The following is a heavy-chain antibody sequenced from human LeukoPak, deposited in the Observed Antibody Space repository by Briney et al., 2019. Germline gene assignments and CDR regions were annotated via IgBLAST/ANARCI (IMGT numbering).Heavy chain of an antibody. V-gene: IGHV3-30*02. Sequence: PGGSLRLSCAASGFTFSSYAMSWVRQAPGKGLEWVAFIRNDGNDKYYADSVKGRLTISRDNSKNTLYLQMNSLRAEDTAVYYCARTTPDIVVVPAADFDYWGQGTLVTVSS. J-gene: IGHJ4*02. CDR2: IRNDGNDK. D-gene: IGHD2-2*01. CDR3: ARTTPDIVVVPAADFDY. CDR1: GFTFSSYA.